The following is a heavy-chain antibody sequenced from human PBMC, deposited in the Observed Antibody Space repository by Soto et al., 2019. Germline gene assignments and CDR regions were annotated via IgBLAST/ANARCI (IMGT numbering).Heavy chain of an antibody. V-gene: IGHV3-30*18. Sequence: QVQLVESGGGVVQPGRSLRLSCAASGFTFSSYGMHWVRQAPGKGLEWVAVISYDGSNKYYADSVKRRFTISRDNSKNTLYLQMNSLSGKDAAVYYCAKGRLAAAGNYYFDYWGQGTLVTVSS. J-gene: IGHJ4*02. CDR3: AKGRLAAAGNYYFDY. CDR2: ISYDGSNK. CDR1: GFTFSSYG. D-gene: IGHD6-13*01.